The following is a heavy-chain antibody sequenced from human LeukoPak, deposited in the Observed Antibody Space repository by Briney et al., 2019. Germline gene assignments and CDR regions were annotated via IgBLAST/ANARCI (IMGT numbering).Heavy chain of an antibody. Sequence: SEPLSLPCNVSGHSISRGYYWGRIRQPPGKGLGWIGYIYDSVRTIYNPSLKSLVTISVDTSKDQFSLKLSSVTAADTAVFYCASLTTADAFDIWGKGTMVTVSS. CDR1: GHSISRGYY. V-gene: IGHV4-38-2*02. D-gene: IGHD3-22*01. CDR2: IYDSVRT. J-gene: IGHJ3*02. CDR3: ASLTTADAFDI.